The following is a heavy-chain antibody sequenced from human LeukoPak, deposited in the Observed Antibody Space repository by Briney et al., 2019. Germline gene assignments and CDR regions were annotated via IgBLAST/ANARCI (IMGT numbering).Heavy chain of an antibody. CDR3: ARGNAPLPFDY. CDR1: GFTFSSYS. Sequence: GGSLRLSCAASGFTFSSYSMHWVRQAPGRGLEWVSSISSNDGGYIYYADSVEGRFTISRDNAKNSLYLQMNSLRADDTAVYYCARGNAPLPFDYWGQGALVTVSS. J-gene: IGHJ4*02. D-gene: IGHD2-2*01. CDR2: ISSNDGGYI. V-gene: IGHV3-21*01.